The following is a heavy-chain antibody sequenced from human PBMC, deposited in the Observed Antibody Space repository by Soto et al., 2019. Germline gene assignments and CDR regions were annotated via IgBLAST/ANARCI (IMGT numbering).Heavy chain of an antibody. J-gene: IGHJ6*02. CDR3: ARDIVLVPFFFGYYGMDV. CDR2: IYYSGFT. CDR1: GGSISSGGYY. V-gene: IGHV4-30-4*08. D-gene: IGHD2-2*01. Sequence: SETLSLTCTVSGGSISSGGYYWTWIRQPPGKGLEWIGYIYYSGFTSYNPSLKSRVTISVDTSKNQFSLKLSSVTAADTAVYYCARDIVLVPFFFGYYGMDVWGQGTTVTVSS.